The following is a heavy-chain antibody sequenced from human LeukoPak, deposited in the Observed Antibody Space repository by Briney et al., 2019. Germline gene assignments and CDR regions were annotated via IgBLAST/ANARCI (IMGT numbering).Heavy chain of an antibody. V-gene: IGHV3-30*02. J-gene: IGHJ4*02. D-gene: IGHD3-16*01. CDR1: GFTFSSYG. CDR2: IRYDGSNK. Sequence: GGSLRLSCAASGFTFSSYGMHWVRQAPAKGLEWVAFIRYDGSNKYYADSVKGRFTISRDNSKNTLYLQMNSLRAADTAVYFCAKALGDWPTTLDYWGRGTLVTVSS. CDR3: AKALGDWPTTLDY.